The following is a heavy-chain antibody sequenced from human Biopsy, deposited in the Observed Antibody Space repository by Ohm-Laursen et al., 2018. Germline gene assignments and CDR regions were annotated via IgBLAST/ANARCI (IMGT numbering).Heavy chain of an antibody. CDR1: GGPSSNYA. J-gene: IGHJ4*02. CDR3: AADADGYYTEFDY. D-gene: IGHD3-3*01. Sequence: SSVKVSCNASGGPSSNYAFSWVRQAPGQGLEWVGRIVPILGHLNYAQRFQGRVPIPADKSTTYVYMELSRLTSGDTAVYYCAADADGYYTEFDYWGPGTLVTVSS. CDR2: IVPILGHL. V-gene: IGHV1-69*04.